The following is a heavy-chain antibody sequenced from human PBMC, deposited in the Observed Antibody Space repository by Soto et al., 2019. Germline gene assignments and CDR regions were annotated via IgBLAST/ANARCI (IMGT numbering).Heavy chain of an antibody. J-gene: IGHJ6*02. Sequence: GGSLRLSCAASGFSVSAYYMAWVRQAPGKGLEWLSNIYRGGTIYYSDSVKGRFTISRDDSRNTLYLRMTNLRAEDTAVYHCARGYCGDTSCLEFPQPNGMDVWGPGTTVTVSS. V-gene: IGHV3-53*01. CDR3: ARGYCGDTSCLEFPQPNGMDV. CDR2: IYRGGTI. CDR1: GFSVSAYY. D-gene: IGHD2-21*01.